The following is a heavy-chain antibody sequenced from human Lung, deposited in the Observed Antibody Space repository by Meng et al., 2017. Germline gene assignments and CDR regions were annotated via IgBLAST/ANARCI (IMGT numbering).Heavy chain of an antibody. CDR2: INHSGST. V-gene: IGHV4-34*01. CDR1: GWSSSDDN. CDR3: ARGPTTMAHDFDY. Sequence: LRPWGSGLLMPSATLSPTWVVFGWSSSDDNWGWARQPPGKGLEWIGEINHSGSTNYNPSLGSRATMSVDTSQNNLSLKLSSVTAADSAVYSCARGPTTMAHDFDYWGQGTLVTVSS. J-gene: IGHJ4*02. D-gene: IGHD4-11*01.